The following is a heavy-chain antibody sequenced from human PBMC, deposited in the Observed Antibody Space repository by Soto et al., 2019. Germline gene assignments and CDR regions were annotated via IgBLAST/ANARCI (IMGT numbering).Heavy chain of an antibody. CDR2: IIPIFGTA. CDR3: ARDGPGIAVAGTAYYFDN. J-gene: IGHJ4*02. D-gene: IGHD6-19*01. Sequence: QVQLVQSGAEVKKPGSSVKVSCKASGGTFSSYAISWVRQAPGQGLEWMGGIIPIFGTANYAQKFQGRVTITADESTSTAYMELSSLRSEDTAVYYCARDGPGIAVAGTAYYFDNWGQGTLVTVSS. CDR1: GGTFSSYA. V-gene: IGHV1-69*01.